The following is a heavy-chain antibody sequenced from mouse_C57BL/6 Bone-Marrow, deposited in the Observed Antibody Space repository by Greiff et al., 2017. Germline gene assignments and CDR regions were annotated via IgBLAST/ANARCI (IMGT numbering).Heavy chain of an antibody. CDR2: IDPSDSYT. J-gene: IGHJ3*01. CDR3: ARGGTRVESWFAD. CDR1: GYTFTSYW. D-gene: IGHD1-1*01. V-gene: IGHV1-69*01. Sequence: VQLQQPGAELVMPGASVKLSCKASGYTFTSYWMHWVKQRPGQGLEWIGEIDPSDSYTNYNQKFKGKSTLTVDKSSSTAYMQLSSLTSEDSAVYACARGGTRVESWFADWGQGTLVTVSA.